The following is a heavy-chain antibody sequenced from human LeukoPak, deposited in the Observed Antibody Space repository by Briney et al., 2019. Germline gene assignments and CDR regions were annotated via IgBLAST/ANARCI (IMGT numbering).Heavy chain of an antibody. Sequence: GGSLRLSCAASGFTFSSYAMSWVRQAPGKGLEWVSTISGSGAYTYYADSVKGRFTISRDNSKNTPYLQMNSLRAEDTAVYYCAKYFASGSYYKLPHWGQGTLVTVSS. CDR3: AKYFASGSYYKLPH. CDR2: ISGSGAYT. V-gene: IGHV3-23*01. J-gene: IGHJ1*01. D-gene: IGHD3-10*01. CDR1: GFTFSSYA.